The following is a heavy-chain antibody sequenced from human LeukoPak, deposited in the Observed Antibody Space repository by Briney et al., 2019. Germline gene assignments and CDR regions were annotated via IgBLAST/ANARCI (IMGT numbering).Heavy chain of an antibody. Sequence: SETLSLTCTVSDDSITIYYWTWIRQPPGKGLEWIGYVDHTGSTNFNPSLNGRVTISRDTSKNHFSLRLRSVTAADTAVYFCARGRVSSSTWYSTYYYYLYMDVWGKGTTVTVSS. V-gene: IGHV4-59*01. CDR2: VDHTGST. CDR1: DDSITIYY. J-gene: IGHJ6*03. D-gene: IGHD4-11*01. CDR3: ARGRVSSSTWYSTYYYYLYMDV.